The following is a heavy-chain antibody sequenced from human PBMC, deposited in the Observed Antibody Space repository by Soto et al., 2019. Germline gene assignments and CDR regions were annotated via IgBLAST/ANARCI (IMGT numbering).Heavy chain of an antibody. D-gene: IGHD6-19*01. Sequence: QVQLVESGGGLVKPGGSLRLSCAASGFSFSDHYMSWIRQAPGKGLEWVSYISSSSTYINYVDSVKGRFTISRDNAKNSLYLQVNSLRAEDTAVYYCARGGIAVAGTVDYWGQGTLVTVSS. V-gene: IGHV3-11*05. J-gene: IGHJ4*02. CDR2: ISSSSTYI. CDR3: ARGGIAVAGTVDY. CDR1: GFSFSDHY.